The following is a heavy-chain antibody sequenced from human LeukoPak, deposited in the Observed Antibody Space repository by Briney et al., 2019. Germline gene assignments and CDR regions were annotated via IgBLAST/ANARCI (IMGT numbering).Heavy chain of an antibody. Sequence: GGSLRLSCAASGFTFSTYSMHWVRHAPGEGLEWVSSIRSGSTYINYADSVKGRFTISRDDAKNSLYLQMNSLRAEDTAVYCCARDGIFDYWGQGTLVTVSS. CDR3: ARDGIFDY. CDR2: IRSGSTYI. V-gene: IGHV3-21*01. J-gene: IGHJ4*02. CDR1: GFTFSTYS.